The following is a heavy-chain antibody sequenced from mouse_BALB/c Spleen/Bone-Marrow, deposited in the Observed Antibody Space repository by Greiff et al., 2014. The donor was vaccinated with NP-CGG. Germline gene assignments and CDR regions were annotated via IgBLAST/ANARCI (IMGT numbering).Heavy chain of an antibody. CDR2: ISTYSGNT. D-gene: IGHD2-2*01. J-gene: IGHJ3*01. CDR1: GYTFTDYA. Sequence: QVQLQQSGPELVRPGVSAKIPCKGSGYTFTDYAMHWVRQSHAKSLEWIGVISTYSGNTNYNQKFKGKATMTVDKSSSTAYMELARLTSEDSAIYYCARSGYGYDWFAYWGQGTLVTVSA. CDR3: ARSGYGYDWFAY. V-gene: IGHV1S137*01.